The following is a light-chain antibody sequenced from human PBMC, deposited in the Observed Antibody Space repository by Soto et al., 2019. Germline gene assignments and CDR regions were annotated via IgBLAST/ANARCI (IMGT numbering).Light chain of an antibody. CDR2: LNSDGSH. CDR3: QSWDTGSVL. Sequence: QPVLTQSPSASASLGASVKITCTLSSGHSNYAIAWHQQQPEKGPRYLMRLNSDGSHSKGDGIPDRFSGSSSGAERFLTISSLQSEDEADYYYQSWDTGSVLFAGGTKVTVL. CDR1: SGHSNYA. J-gene: IGLJ2*01. V-gene: IGLV4-69*01.